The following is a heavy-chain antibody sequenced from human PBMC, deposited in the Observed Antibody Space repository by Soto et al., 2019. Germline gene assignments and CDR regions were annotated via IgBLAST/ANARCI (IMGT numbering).Heavy chain of an antibody. CDR3: ATLHPRIVVVVLPLPS. CDR1: GGSISSGGYS. Sequence: SETLSLTCAVSGGSISSGGYSWSWIRQPPGKGLEWIGYIYHSGSTYYNPSLKSRVTISVDRSNNQFSLKLSSVTAADTAVYYCATLHPRIVVVVLPLPSWGQGTLVTVSS. D-gene: IGHD2-15*01. J-gene: IGHJ4*02. V-gene: IGHV4-30-2*01. CDR2: IYHSGST.